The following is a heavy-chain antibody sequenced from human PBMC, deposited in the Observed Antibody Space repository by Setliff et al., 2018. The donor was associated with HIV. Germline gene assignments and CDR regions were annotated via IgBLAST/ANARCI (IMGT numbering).Heavy chain of an antibody. J-gene: IGHJ2*01. Sequence: PGGSLRLSCAASGFTLSSYGVHWVRQAPGKGLEWVAFIRNDGSDKHYVDSVKGRFTISRDNSKNTLYLQMNSLRAEDTAVYYCAKEAGQWLVRWYFDLWGRGTLVTVSS. CDR3: AKEAGQWLVRWYFDL. D-gene: IGHD6-19*01. V-gene: IGHV3-30*02. CDR2: IRNDGSDK. CDR1: GFTLSSYG.